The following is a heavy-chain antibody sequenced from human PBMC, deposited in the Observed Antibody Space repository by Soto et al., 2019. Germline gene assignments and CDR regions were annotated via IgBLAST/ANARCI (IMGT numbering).Heavy chain of an antibody. J-gene: IGHJ3*02. CDR1: GGTFSSYT. V-gene: IGHV1-69*08. CDR3: ARDLGYGDYYAFDI. Sequence: QVQLVQSGAEVKKPGFSVKVSCKASGGTFSSYTISWVRQAPGQGLEWMGRIIPILGIANYAQKFQGRVTITADKSTSTAYMELSSLRSEDTAVYYCARDLGYGDYYAFDIWGQGTMVTVSS. CDR2: IIPILGIA. D-gene: IGHD4-17*01.